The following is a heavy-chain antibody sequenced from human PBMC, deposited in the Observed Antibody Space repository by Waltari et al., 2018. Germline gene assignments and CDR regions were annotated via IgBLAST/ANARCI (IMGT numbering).Heavy chain of an antibody. CDR3: ARGNTKYGMDV. D-gene: IGHD3-10*01. CDR1: SFNVSSYY. J-gene: IGHJ6*02. V-gene: IGHV3-53*01. Sequence: EVQLVESGGHLIQPGGSLRLSFAAPSFNVSSYYMTWVRQAPGKGLEWVSILYHAGNTYYADSVKGRFTFSRDNSKNTLYLQMNSLRAEDTAVYYCARGNTKYGMDVWGQGTTVTVSS. CDR2: LYHAGNT.